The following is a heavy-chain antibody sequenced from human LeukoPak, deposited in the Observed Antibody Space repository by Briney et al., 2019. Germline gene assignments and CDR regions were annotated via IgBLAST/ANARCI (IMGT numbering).Heavy chain of an antibody. CDR1: GYTFTSYG. CDR2: ISAYNGNT. CDR3: ARGFDYDFWSGYSPTYGMDV. V-gene: IGHV1-18*01. J-gene: IGHJ6*02. Sequence: ASVKVSCKASGYTFTSYGISWVRQAPGQGLEWMGWISAYNGNTNYAQKLQGRVTMTTDTSASTAYMELRSLRSDDTAVYYCARGFDYDFWSGYSPTYGMDVWGQGTTVTVSS. D-gene: IGHD3-3*01.